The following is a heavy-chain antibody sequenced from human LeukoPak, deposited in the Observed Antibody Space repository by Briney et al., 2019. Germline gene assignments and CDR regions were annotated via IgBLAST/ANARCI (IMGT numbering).Heavy chain of an antibody. CDR2: IYYSGST. J-gene: IGHJ4*02. CDR3: TRDLPRGFGEL. D-gene: IGHD3-10*01. CDR1: GDSVRSDSHY. V-gene: IGHV4-61*01. Sequence: SETLSLTCTVSGDSVRSDSHYWSWIRQPPGKGLELIGYIYYSGSTYYNPSLKSRVTISIDTSKNQFSLKLSSVTAADTAVYYCTRDLPRGFGELWSQGTLVTVSS.